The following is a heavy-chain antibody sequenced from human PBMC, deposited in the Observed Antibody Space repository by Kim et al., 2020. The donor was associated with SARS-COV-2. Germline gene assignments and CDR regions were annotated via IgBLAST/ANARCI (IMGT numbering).Heavy chain of an antibody. CDR2: IYHSGST. J-gene: IGHJ2*01. Sequence: SETLSLTCTVSGYSISSGYYWGWIRQPPGKGLEWIGSIYHSGSTYYNPSLKSRVTISVDTSKNQCSLKLSSVTAADTAVYYCARVNVDTAMVFDWYFDLWGRGTLVTVSS. V-gene: IGHV4-38-2*02. CDR3: ARVNVDTAMVFDWYFDL. D-gene: IGHD5-18*01. CDR1: GYSISSGYY.